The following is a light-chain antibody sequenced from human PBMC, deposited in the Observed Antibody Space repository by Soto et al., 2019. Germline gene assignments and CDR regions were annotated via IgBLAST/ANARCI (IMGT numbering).Light chain of an antibody. CDR2: NIA. Sequence: EIVLTQSPGTLSLSPGERATLSCRASQTVTSIFLAWFQQKPGQSPRLLIYNIATRATGIPDRISGSGSGTDFTLTISRLEPEDSAVYYCQLYGASPTFCGGTKVEIK. CDR1: QTVTSIF. J-gene: IGKJ4*01. CDR3: QLYGASPT. V-gene: IGKV3-20*01.